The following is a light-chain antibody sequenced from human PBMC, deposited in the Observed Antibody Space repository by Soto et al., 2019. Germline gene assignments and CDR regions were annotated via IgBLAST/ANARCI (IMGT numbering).Light chain of an antibody. CDR1: QSIGSN. CDR3: QQYNNWPIT. J-gene: IGKJ5*01. Sequence: EIVMTQSPATLSVSPGERATHSFRASQSIGSNLAWYQQRPGQSPRLLIYGASTRDTGVPARFSGSGSGTEFTLTISSLQSEDFALYYCQQYNNWPITFGQGTRLEIK. V-gene: IGKV3-15*01. CDR2: GAS.